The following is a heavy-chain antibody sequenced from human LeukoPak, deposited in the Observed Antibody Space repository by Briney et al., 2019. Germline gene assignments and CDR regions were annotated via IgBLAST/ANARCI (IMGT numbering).Heavy chain of an antibody. CDR1: GGSISSYY. J-gene: IGHJ4*02. Sequence: SETLSLTCTVSGGSISSYYWSWIRQPPGKGLEWIGRIYTSGSTNYNPSLKRRVTMSVDTSKNQFSLTLSSVPAGDTAVYYCARERGRENDYWGQGTLVTVSS. CDR2: IYTSGST. CDR3: ARERGRENDY. D-gene: IGHD1-26*01. V-gene: IGHV4-4*07.